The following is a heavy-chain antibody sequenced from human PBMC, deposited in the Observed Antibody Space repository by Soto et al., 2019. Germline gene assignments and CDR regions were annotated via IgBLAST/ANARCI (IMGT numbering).Heavy chain of an antibody. CDR1: GGSISSYY. V-gene: IGHV4-59*08. J-gene: IGHJ4*02. D-gene: IGHD2-15*01. CDR3: ARRYGGNLDY. Sequence: QVQLQESGPGLVKPSETLSLTCTVSGGSISSYYWSWIRQPPGKGLEWIGYIYYSGSTNYNPSLKSRVTKSVDTSKTRSPLKLSSVTAADTAVYYCARRYGGNLDYWGQGTLVTVSS. CDR2: IYYSGST.